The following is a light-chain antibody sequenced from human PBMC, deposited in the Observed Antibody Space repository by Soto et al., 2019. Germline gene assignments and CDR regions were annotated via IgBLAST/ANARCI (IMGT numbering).Light chain of an antibody. V-gene: IGKV1-5*03. CDR2: KAS. CDR1: QSISNW. J-gene: IGKJ2*01. CDR3: QQYNRYYT. Sequence: DIQMTQSPSTLSASVGDRVTITCRASQSISNWLAWYQRKPGKAPKLLIYKASTLESGVPSRFSGSGSGTDFTLTISSLQPDDVATYYYQQYNRYYTFGQGTKLEIK.